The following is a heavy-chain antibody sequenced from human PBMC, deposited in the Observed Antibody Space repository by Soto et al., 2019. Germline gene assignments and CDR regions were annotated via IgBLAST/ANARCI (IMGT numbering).Heavy chain of an antibody. Sequence: EVQLMESGGGLVQPGGSLKLSCAVSGFTFSVSAIHWVRQASGKGLEWVGRIRSKADNYATAYGASVKGRFSISRDDSKNTAYLQMNSLNTEDTAVYYCARLAEWEYYDGMDVWGQGTTVSVSS. J-gene: IGHJ6*02. CDR1: GFTFSVSA. D-gene: IGHD1-26*01. CDR2: IRSKADNYAT. V-gene: IGHV3-73*02. CDR3: ARLAEWEYYDGMDV.